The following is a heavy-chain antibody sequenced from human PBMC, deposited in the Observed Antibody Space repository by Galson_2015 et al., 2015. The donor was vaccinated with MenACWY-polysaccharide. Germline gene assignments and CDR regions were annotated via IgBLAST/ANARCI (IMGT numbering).Heavy chain of an antibody. CDR1: GFTFSSYW. D-gene: IGHD3-3*01. CDR2: INHSGST. V-gene: IGHV4-34*01. Sequence: LRLSCAASGFTFSSYWMSWVRQAPGKGLEWIGEINHSGSTNYNPSLKSRVTISVDTSKNQFSLKLSSVTAADTAVYYCARGPRTYYDFWSGYYSYFDYWGQGTLVTVSS. CDR3: ARGPRTYYDFWSGYYSYFDY. J-gene: IGHJ4*02.